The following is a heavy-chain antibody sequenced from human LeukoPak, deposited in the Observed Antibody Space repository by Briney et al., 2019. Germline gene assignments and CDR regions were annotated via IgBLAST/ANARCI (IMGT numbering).Heavy chain of an antibody. CDR3: ARQSTYYDILTGYYPFDY. D-gene: IGHD3-9*01. Sequence: SETLSLTCTVSGGSISSSSYYWGWIRQPPGEGLEWIGSIYYSGSTYYNPSLKSRVTISVDTSKNQFSLKLSSVTAADTAVYYCARQSTYYDILTGYYPFDYWGQGTLVTVSS. V-gene: IGHV4-39*01. J-gene: IGHJ4*02. CDR2: IYYSGST. CDR1: GGSISSSSYY.